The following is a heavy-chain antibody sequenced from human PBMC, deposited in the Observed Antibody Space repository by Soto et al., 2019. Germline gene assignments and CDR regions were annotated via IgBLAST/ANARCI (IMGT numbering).Heavy chain of an antibody. CDR3: ARDSGSPFWSGYGMDV. J-gene: IGHJ6*02. CDR2: IKQDGSEK. CDR1: GFTFSSYW. D-gene: IGHD3-3*01. Sequence: PGGSLRLSCAASGFTFSSYWMSWVRQAPGKGLEWVANIKQDGSEKCYVDSVKGRFTISRDNAKNSLYLQTNSLRAEDTAVYYCARDSGSPFWSGYGMDVWGQGTTVTVSS. V-gene: IGHV3-7*05.